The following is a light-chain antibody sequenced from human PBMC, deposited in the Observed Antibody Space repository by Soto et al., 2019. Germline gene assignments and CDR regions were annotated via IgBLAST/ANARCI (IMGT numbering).Light chain of an antibody. CDR1: DIGSNS. CDR3: CSRL. J-gene: IGLJ2*01. Sequence: SYELTQPPSVSVAPGQTARITCGGDDIGSNSVHWYQQKPGQAPVLVVHDDNVRPSGIPERFSGSNSDNTASLTISGLQAADEAYYYCCSRLFGGGTKVTVL. V-gene: IGLV3-21*02. CDR2: DDN.